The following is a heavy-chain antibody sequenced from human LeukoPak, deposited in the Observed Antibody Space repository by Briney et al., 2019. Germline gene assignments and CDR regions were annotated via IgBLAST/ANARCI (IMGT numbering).Heavy chain of an antibody. V-gene: IGHV3-33*01. J-gene: IGHJ4*02. CDR2: IWYDGSNK. CDR3: ARGLRGHHFDY. CDR1: GFTFSSYG. Sequence: GGSLRLSCAASGFTFSSYGMHWVRQAPGKGLEWVAVIWYDGSNKYYADSVKGRFTISRDNSKNMLYLQMNSLRAEDTAVYYCARGLRGHHFDYWGQGTLVTVSS. D-gene: IGHD2-21*01.